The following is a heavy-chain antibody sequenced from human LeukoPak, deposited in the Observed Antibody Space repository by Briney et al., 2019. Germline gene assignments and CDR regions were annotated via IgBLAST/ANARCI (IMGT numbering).Heavy chain of an antibody. CDR3: ARFIYGSGSP. CDR1: GGSISGYY. V-gene: IGHV4-59*06. J-gene: IGHJ5*02. Sequence: KTSETLSLTCTVSGGSISGYYWSCIRQPPGKGLEWIGYIYYSGSTYYNPSLKSRVTISVDTSKNQFSLKLSSVTTADTAVYYCARFIYGSGSPWGQGTLVTVSS. D-gene: IGHD3-10*01. CDR2: IYYSGST.